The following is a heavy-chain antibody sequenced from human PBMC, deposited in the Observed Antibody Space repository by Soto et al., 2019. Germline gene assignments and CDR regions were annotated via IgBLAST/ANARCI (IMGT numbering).Heavy chain of an antibody. CDR2: IYHSGST. CDR1: GGSISSGGYS. Sequence: QLQLQESGSGLVKPSQTLSLTCAVSGGSISSGGYSWSWIRQPPGKGLAWIGYIYHSGSTYYTPSLNSRVTLSVDRSKNQFTLKPSSVTAADTGVYYCARAPHYWGQGTLVTVAS. CDR3: ARAPHY. J-gene: IGHJ4*02. V-gene: IGHV4-30-2*01.